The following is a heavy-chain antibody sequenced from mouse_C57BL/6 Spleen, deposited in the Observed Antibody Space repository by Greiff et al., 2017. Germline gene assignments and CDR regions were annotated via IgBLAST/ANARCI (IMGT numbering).Heavy chain of an antibody. J-gene: IGHJ4*01. Sequence: QVQLQQSGPGLVQPSQSLSITCTVPGFSLTSYGVHWVRQSPGTGLEWLGVIWSGGSTYYNAAFITRLSISKDNSKSQVFFKMNSLQADDTAIYYCARPYYSNHYYAMDYWGQGTSVTVSS. CDR2: IWSGGST. CDR1: GFSLTSYG. CDR3: ARPYYSNHYYAMDY. V-gene: IGHV2-2*01. D-gene: IGHD2-5*01.